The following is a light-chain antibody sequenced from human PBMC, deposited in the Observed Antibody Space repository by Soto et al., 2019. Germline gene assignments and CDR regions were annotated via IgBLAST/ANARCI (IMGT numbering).Light chain of an antibody. CDR3: QAWDRLVV. V-gene: IGLV3-1*01. J-gene: IGLJ2*01. CDR2: QGT. CDR1: KLGDKF. Sequence: SYELTQPPLVSVSPGQTASITCSGDKLGDKFAYWYQQKPGQSPVLVIYQGTKRPSGIPERFSGSNSGNTATLTISGTQAMDEADYYCQAWDRLVVFGGGTKLTVL.